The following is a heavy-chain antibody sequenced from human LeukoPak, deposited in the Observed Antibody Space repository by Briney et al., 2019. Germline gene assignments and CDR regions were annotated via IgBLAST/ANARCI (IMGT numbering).Heavy chain of an antibody. CDR3: ARDVSDTMIVVGPFDY. D-gene: IGHD3-22*01. CDR2: ISYDGSNK. V-gene: IGHV3-30-3*01. J-gene: IGHJ4*02. CDR1: GFTFSSYA. Sequence: GRSLRLSCAASGFTFSSYAMQWVRQAPGKGLEWVAVISYDGSNKYYGDSGKGRFTISRDNSKNTLYLQMNSLRAEDTAVYYCARDVSDTMIVVGPFDYWGQGTLVTVSS.